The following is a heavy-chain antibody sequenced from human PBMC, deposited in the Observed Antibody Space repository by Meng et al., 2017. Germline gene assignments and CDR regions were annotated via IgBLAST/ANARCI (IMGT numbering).Heavy chain of an antibody. J-gene: IGHJ4*02. CDR1: GYTFTSYD. D-gene: IGHD3-22*01. CDR3: ARVYRYDGSGYYREYFDY. V-gene: IGHV1-8*03. Sequence: ASVKVSCKASGYTFTSYDINWVRQATGQGLEWMGWMNPNSGNTGYAQKFQGRVTITRNTSISTAYMELSSLRSEDTAVYYCARVYRYDGSGYYREYFDYWGQGTLVTVSS. CDR2: MNPNSGNT.